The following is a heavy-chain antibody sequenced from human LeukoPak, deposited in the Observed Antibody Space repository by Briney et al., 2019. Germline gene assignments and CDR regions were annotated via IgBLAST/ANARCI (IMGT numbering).Heavy chain of an antibody. CDR1: GYTFTGYY. CDR2: INPNSGGT. Sequence: ASVKVSCKASGYTFTGYYMHWVRQAPGQGLEWMGWINPNSGGTNYAQKFQGRVTITGDTSISTAYMELSRLRSDDTAVYYCARDPIPCTNGVCRIPETGYGMDVWGQGTTVTVSS. V-gene: IGHV1-2*02. D-gene: IGHD2-8*01. J-gene: IGHJ6*02. CDR3: ARDPIPCTNGVCRIPETGYGMDV.